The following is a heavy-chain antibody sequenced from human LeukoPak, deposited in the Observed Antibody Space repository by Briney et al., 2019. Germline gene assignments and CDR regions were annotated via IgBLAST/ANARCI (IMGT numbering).Heavy chain of an antibody. Sequence: SETLSLTCTVSGGSISSYYWSWIRQPPGKGLEWIGYIYTSGSTNYNPSLKSRVTISVDTSKNQFSLKLSSVTAADTAEYYCARFLPQWELPGARIGSFDYWGQGTLVTVSS. V-gene: IGHV4-4*09. CDR3: ARFLPQWELPGARIGSFDY. CDR2: IYTSGST. D-gene: IGHD1-26*01. CDR1: GGSISSYY. J-gene: IGHJ4*02.